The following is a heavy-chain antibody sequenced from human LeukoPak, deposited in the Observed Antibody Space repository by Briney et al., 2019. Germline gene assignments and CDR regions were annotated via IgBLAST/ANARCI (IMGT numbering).Heavy chain of an antibody. CDR1: GFSFDTHG. J-gene: IGHJ4*02. V-gene: IGHV3-33*01. D-gene: IGHD3-16*01. CDR2: IWYDGSKK. CDR3: ARDVFADSSGGSFDF. Sequence: GGSLRLSCAASGFSFDTHGMHWVRQAPGKGLEWVAVIWYDGSKKYYADSVKGRFTISRDNSKKTLFLQMNSLRAEDTALYYCARDVFADSSGGSFDFWGQGTLVTVSS.